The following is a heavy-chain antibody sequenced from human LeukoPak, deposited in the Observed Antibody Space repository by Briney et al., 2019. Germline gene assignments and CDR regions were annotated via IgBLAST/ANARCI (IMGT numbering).Heavy chain of an antibody. CDR3: AKLSLPYYDFWSLDY. Sequence: GGSLRLSCAASGFTFSSYGMHWVRQAPGKGLEWVSAISGSGGSTYYADSVKGRFTISRDNSKNTLYLQMNSLRAEDTAVYYCAKLSLPYYDFWSLDYWGQGTLVTVSS. CDR2: ISGSGGST. V-gene: IGHV3-23*01. J-gene: IGHJ4*02. D-gene: IGHD3-3*01. CDR1: GFTFSSYG.